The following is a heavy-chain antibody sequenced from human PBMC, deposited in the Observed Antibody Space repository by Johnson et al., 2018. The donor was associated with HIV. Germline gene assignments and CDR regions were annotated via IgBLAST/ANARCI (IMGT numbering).Heavy chain of an antibody. V-gene: IGHV3-15*01. D-gene: IGHD6-19*01. CDR3: ASGGWLEGAFDI. CDR2: IKTKADGGTT. J-gene: IGHJ3*02. CDR1: GFTFKNAW. Sequence: VQLVESGGGRVEPGGSLRLSCVASGFTFKNAWMSWVRQAPGKGLEWVARIKTKADGGTTDYAAPVKGSFTISRDDSTNTAYLQMNSLTPEDTAVYYCASGGWLEGAFDIGGQGTMVTVSS.